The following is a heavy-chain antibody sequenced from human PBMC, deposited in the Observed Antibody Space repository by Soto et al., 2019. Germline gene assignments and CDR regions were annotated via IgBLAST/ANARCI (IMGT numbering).Heavy chain of an antibody. D-gene: IGHD1-26*01. Sequence: ETLSLTCTVSGGSISSYYWSWIRQPPGKGLEYIGYIYYSGSTNYNPSLKSRVTISVDTSKKQFSLKLSSVTAADTAVYYCARSLYSGSYTNWFDPWGQGTLVTVSS. J-gene: IGHJ5*02. CDR1: GGSISSYY. CDR2: IYYSGST. CDR3: ARSLYSGSYTNWFDP. V-gene: IGHV4-59*01.